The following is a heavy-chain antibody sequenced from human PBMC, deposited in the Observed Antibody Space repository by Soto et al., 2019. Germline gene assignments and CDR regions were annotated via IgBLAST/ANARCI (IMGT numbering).Heavy chain of an antibody. V-gene: IGHV3-30*03. J-gene: IGHJ6*02. CDR2: TSYDGNKK. Sequence: PGGSLRLSCAASGFSFSSYGTHWVRQAPGKGLEWVAVTSYDGNKKYFADSVKGRFTISRDNSKNTLYLQMNSLRAEDTALYYCARGYCSGGSCYSRNDYYYGMDVWGQGTTVTVSS. D-gene: IGHD2-15*01. CDR1: GFSFSSYG. CDR3: ARGYCSGGSCYSRNDYYYGMDV.